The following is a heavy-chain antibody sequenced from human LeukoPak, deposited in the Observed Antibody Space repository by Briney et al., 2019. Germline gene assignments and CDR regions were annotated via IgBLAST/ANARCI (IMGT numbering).Heavy chain of an antibody. J-gene: IGHJ3*02. CDR1: GYSISSDYY. CDR2: IHHSGRT. V-gene: IGHV4-38-2*02. CDR3: ASRHYDSSGLSAKSPSGDAFDI. D-gene: IGHD3-22*01. Sequence: PWETLSLTCTVSGYSISSDYYWGWIRQPPGKGLEWIGSIHHSGRTYYNPSLKSRVTISVDTSRNQFSLKLSSVTAADTAVYYCASRHYDSSGLSAKSPSGDAFDIWGQGTMVTVSS.